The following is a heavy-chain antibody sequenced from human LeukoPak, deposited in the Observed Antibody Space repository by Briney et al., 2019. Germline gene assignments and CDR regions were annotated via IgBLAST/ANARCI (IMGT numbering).Heavy chain of an antibody. J-gene: IGHJ5*02. CDR1: GGSISSYY. D-gene: IGHD6-13*01. Sequence: SETLSLTCTVSGGSISSYYWSWIRQPPGKGLEWIGYIYTSGSTNYNPSLKSRVTISADTSKNQFSLKLSSVTAADTAVYYCARSHFRGAAAGMPTYNWFDPWGQGTLVTVSS. V-gene: IGHV4-4*09. CDR3: ARSHFRGAAAGMPTYNWFDP. CDR2: IYTSGST.